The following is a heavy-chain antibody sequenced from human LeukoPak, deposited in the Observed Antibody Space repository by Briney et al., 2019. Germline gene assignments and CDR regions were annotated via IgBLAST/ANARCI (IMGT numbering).Heavy chain of an antibody. CDR2: MNPNSGNT. Sequence: SVKVSCKASGYTFTSYDINWVRQATGQGLEWMGWMNPNSGNTGYAQKFQGRVTMTRNTSISTAYMELSSLRSEDTAVYYCARRPLAGTSPLYYYYYMDVWGKGTTVTVSS. CDR3: ARRPLAGTSPLYYYYYMDV. CDR1: GYTFTSYD. J-gene: IGHJ6*03. V-gene: IGHV1-8*01. D-gene: IGHD6-19*01.